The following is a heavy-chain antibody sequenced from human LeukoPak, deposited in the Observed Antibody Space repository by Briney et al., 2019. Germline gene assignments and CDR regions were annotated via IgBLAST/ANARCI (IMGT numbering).Heavy chain of an antibody. Sequence: SETLSLTCAVYDGSFSGYYWSWIRQPPGKGLKWIGEINHSGSTNYNPSLKSRVTISVDTSKNQFSLKLSSVTAADTAVYYCARARGYSYALPLDYWGQGTLVTVSS. D-gene: IGHD5-18*01. CDR3: ARARGYSYALPLDY. J-gene: IGHJ4*02. CDR2: INHSGST. V-gene: IGHV4-34*01. CDR1: DGSFSGYY.